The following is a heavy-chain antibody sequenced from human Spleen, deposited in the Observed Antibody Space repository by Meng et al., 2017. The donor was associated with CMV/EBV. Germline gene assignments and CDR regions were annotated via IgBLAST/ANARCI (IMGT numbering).Heavy chain of an antibody. D-gene: IGHD4/OR15-4a*01. Sequence: ESLKISCTVSGDAVSSTSHYWAWIRQPPGKGLEWIGNIYDGATSYVSPSLKSRITISVDTSKNQFSLKLTSVSAADTAVYYCARDRGADAPFDYWGQGTLVTVSS. CDR2: IYDGATS. V-gene: IGHV4-39*07. CDR3: ARDRGADAPFDY. CDR1: GDAVSSTSHY. J-gene: IGHJ4*02.